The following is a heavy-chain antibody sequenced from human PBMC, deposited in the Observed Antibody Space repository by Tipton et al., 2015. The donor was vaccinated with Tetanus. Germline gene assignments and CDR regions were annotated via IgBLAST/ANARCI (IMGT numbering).Heavy chain of an antibody. Sequence: TLSLTCTASGVSISSYNWTWIRQPPGRGLEWIGYIYYSGSTNYNPSLKSRVTISVDTSKNQFSLKLSSVTAADTAVYYCARDRSITIFGVVPINYYYGMDVWGQGTTVTVSS. CDR3: ARDRSITIFGVVPINYYYGMDV. CDR2: IYYSGST. V-gene: IGHV4-59*01. D-gene: IGHD3-3*01. CDR1: GVSISSYN. J-gene: IGHJ6*02.